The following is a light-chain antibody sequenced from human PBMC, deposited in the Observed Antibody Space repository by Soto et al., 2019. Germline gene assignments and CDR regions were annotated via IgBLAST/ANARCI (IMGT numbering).Light chain of an antibody. J-gene: IGLJ1*01. CDR1: SSDVGGYKY. CDR2: DVT. Sequence: QSALTQPRSVSGSPGQSVTISCTGASSDVGGYKYVSWYLQHPGKAPKLLIYDVTKRPSGVPDRFSGSKSGNTASLTISGLQAEDEADYYCCSSAGNYGFVFGVGTKVTV. CDR3: CSSAGNYGFV. V-gene: IGLV2-11*01.